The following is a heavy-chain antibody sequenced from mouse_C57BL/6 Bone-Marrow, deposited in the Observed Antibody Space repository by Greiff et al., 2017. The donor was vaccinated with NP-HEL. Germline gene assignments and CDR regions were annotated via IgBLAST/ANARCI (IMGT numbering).Heavy chain of an antibody. Sequence: QVQLQQPGAELVRPGPSVKLSCKASGYTFTSYWMHWVKQRPGQGLEWIGVIDPSDSYTNYNQKFKGKATLTVDTSSSTAYMQLSSLTSEDSAVYYCASRIYYDYDGAFAYWGQGTLVTVSA. V-gene: IGHV1-59*01. CDR2: IDPSDSYT. CDR1: GYTFTSYW. D-gene: IGHD2-4*01. CDR3: ASRIYYDYDGAFAY. J-gene: IGHJ3*01.